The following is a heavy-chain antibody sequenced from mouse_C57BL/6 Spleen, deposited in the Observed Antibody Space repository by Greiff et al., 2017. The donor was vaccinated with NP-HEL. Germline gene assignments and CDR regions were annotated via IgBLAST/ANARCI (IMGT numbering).Heavy chain of an antibody. D-gene: IGHD1-1*01. CDR2: IDPSDSYT. Sequence: VQLQQPGAELVKPGASVKLSCKASGYTFTSYWMQWVKQRPGQGLEWIGEIDPSDSYTNYNQKFKGKATLTVDTSSSTAYMQLSSLTSEDSAVYYCAPYYYGSSLAYWGQGTLVTVSA. J-gene: IGHJ3*01. CDR1: GYTFTSYW. CDR3: APYYYGSSLAY. V-gene: IGHV1-50*01.